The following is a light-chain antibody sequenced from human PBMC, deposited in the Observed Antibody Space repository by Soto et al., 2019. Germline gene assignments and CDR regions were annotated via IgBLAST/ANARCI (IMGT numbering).Light chain of an antibody. V-gene: IGLV3-21*02. J-gene: IGLJ1*01. CDR3: QLWDTISARYV. CDR2: DDS. CDR1: RVGTES. Sequence: SYELTQPPSVSVAPGQTARITCGGGRVGTESVHWYQQKPGQAPVLVVYDDSNRPSGIPERFSGSNSANTATLTITRVAAGDEADYYCQLWDTISARYVLGTATKVTV.